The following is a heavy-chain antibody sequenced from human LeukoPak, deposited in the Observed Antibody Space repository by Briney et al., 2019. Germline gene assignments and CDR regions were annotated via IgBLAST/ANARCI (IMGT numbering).Heavy chain of an antibody. D-gene: IGHD3-3*02. CDR2: ISAHNGNT. V-gene: IGHV1-18*01. CDR3: ARWVPFCDY. J-gene: IGHJ4*02. Sequence: ASVKVSCKASGYIFTSYGINWARQAPGQGLEWMGWISAHNGNTNYAQKFQGRVTMTTDTSTSTAYMELRSLRSDDTAVYYCARWVPFCDYWGQGTPVTVSS. CDR1: GYIFTSYG.